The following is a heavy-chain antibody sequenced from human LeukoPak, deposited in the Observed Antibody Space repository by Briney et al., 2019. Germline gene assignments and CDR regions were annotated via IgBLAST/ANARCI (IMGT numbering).Heavy chain of an antibody. D-gene: IGHD5-24*01. CDR2: MNPNSGNT. Sequence: ASVKVSCKASGYTFTSYDINWVRQATGQGLEWMGWMNPNSGNTGYAQKFQGRVTMTRNTSISTAYMELSSLRSEDTAVYYCARASRWLPYYFDYWGQGTLVTVSS. CDR1: GYTFTSYD. CDR3: ARASRWLPYYFDY. J-gene: IGHJ4*02. V-gene: IGHV1-8*01.